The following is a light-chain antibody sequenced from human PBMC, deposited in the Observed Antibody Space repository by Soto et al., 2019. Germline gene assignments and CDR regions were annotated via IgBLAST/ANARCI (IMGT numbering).Light chain of an antibody. J-gene: IGLJ3*02. CDR3: QSFDNSLTHPV. V-gene: IGLV1-40*01. CDR1: NSNIGAGSH. Sequence: QSVLTQPPSVSGAPGQGVTISCTGSNSNIGAGSHVHWYQHFPGAAPRLLIYGNNNRPSRVPARFSASKSDTSASLAITGLQADDEADYYCQSFDNSLTHPVFGGGTKVTVL. CDR2: GNN.